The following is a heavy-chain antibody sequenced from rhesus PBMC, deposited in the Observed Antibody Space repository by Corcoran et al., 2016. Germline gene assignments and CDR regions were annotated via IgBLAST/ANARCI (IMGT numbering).Heavy chain of an antibody. J-gene: IGHJ6*01. D-gene: IGHD5-24*01. V-gene: IGHV5-2*01. CDR2: IDPSDSAT. CDR1: GYRFTSYW. CDR3: AKSQGGYRYYGLDS. Sequence: EVQLVQSGAEVKRPGESLKISCKTSGYRFTSYWISWGSQMPGKGLVWMGAIDPSDSATRYRPSFQGQVTIAADKSISTTYLQWSSLKASDSATYYCAKSQGGYRYYGLDSWGQGVVVTVSS.